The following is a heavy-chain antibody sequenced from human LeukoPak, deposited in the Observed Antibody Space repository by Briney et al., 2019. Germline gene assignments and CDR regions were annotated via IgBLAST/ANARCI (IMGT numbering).Heavy chain of an antibody. D-gene: IGHD5-18*01. Sequence: GGSLRLSCAASGFTFSTYAMHWVRQAPGKGLEWVAVISYDGSSKYYADSVKGRFTMSRDNSKNTLYLQMNSLRAEDTAVYYCARARSSYGYGDAFDIWGQGTKVTVSS. CDR2: ISYDGSSK. CDR1: GFTFSTYA. V-gene: IGHV3-30*04. CDR3: ARARSSYGYGDAFDI. J-gene: IGHJ3*02.